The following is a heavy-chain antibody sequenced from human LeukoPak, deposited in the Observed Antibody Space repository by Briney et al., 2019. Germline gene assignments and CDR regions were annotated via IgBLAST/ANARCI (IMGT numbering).Heavy chain of an antibody. V-gene: IGHV3-7*01. CDR3: ARKNGLDY. J-gene: IGHJ4*02. CDR2: IKQDGSEK. CDR1: GFTFSRYS. Sequence: GGSLRLSCAASGFTFSRYSMIWVRQAPGKGLEWVANIKQDGSEKYYVDSVKGRFTISRDNAKNSLYLQMNSLRAEDTAVYYCARKNGLDYWGQGTLVTVSS.